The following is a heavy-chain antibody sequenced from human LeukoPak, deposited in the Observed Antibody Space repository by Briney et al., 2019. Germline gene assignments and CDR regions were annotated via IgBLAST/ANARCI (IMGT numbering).Heavy chain of an antibody. J-gene: IGHJ6*03. CDR2: INTDGSST. D-gene: IGHD6-19*01. CDR1: GFIFSSYW. CDR3: ARVAWLVDGHNYYYMDV. Sequence: GGSLRLSCAASGFIFSSYWMHWVRHAPGKGLVWVSRINTDGSSTSYADSVKGRFTISRDNAKNTLYLQMNSLRAEDTAVYYCARVAWLVDGHNYYYMDVWGKGTTVTVSS. V-gene: IGHV3-74*01.